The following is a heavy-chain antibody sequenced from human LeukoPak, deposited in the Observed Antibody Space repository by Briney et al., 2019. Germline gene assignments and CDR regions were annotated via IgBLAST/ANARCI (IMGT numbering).Heavy chain of an antibody. Sequence: GGSLRLSCAASGFTFSSYAMSWVRQTPGKGLEWVSVISGSGRSTYYADSVKGRFTISRDNSKNTLYLQTNSLRAEDTAVYYCAKDGVIVVVPADKIGPPFDYWGQGTLVTVSS. CDR1: GFTFSSYA. CDR3: AKDGVIVVVPADKIGPPFDY. V-gene: IGHV3-23*01. J-gene: IGHJ4*02. D-gene: IGHD2-2*01. CDR2: ISGSGRST.